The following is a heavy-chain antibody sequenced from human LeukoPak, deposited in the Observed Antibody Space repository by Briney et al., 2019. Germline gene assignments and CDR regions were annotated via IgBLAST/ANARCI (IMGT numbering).Heavy chain of an antibody. CDR2: IYTSGST. D-gene: IGHD5-18*01. V-gene: IGHV4-4*07. Sequence: PSETLSLTCTVSGGSISSYYWSWIRQPPGKGLEWIGRIYTSGSTNYNPSLKSRVTMSVDTSKNQFSLKLSSVTAADTAVYYCARDTRGYSYGYGYYYYYMDVWGKGTTVTISS. CDR1: GGSISSYY. J-gene: IGHJ6*03. CDR3: ARDTRGYSYGYGYYYYYMDV.